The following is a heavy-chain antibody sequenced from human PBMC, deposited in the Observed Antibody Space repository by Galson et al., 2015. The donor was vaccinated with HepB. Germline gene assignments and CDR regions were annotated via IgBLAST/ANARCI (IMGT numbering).Heavy chain of an antibody. CDR2: IWYDGSNK. CDR1: GFTFSSYG. CDR3: ARDVGSVDGDYFDN. V-gene: IGHV3-33*07. Sequence: SLRLSCAASGFTFSSYGIYWVRQAPGKGLEWVAAIWYDGSNKYYADSVKGRFTISRDNSKNTLYLQMNSLRAEDTAVYYCARDVGSVDGDYFDNWGQGTLVTASS. J-gene: IGHJ4*02. D-gene: IGHD4-17*01.